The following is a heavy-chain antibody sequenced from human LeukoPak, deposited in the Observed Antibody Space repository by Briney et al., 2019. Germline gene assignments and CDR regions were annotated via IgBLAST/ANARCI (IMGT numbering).Heavy chain of an antibody. CDR2: INSDGSST. J-gene: IGHJ3*02. CDR1: GFTFSSYS. V-gene: IGHV3-74*01. Sequence: GGSLRLSCAASGFTFSSYSMNWVRQAPGKGLEWVSRINSDGSSTSYADSVKGRFTISRDNAKNTQYLQMNSLRAEDTAVYYCARNHAFDIWGQGTMVTVSS. CDR3: ARNHAFDI.